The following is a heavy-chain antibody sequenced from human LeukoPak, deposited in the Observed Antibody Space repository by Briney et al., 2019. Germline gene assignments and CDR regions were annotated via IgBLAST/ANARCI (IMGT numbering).Heavy chain of an antibody. CDR1: GFTFSSYA. Sequence: PGGSLRLSCAASGFTFSSYAMSWVRQAPGKGLEWVSAISGSGGSTYYADSVKGRFTISRDNSKNTLYLQMNSLRAEDTAVYYCAKVAVVLRYFDWLPEYYGMDVWGQGTTVTVSS. CDR3: AKVAVVLRYFDWLPEYYGMDV. CDR2: ISGSGGST. V-gene: IGHV3-23*01. D-gene: IGHD3-9*01. J-gene: IGHJ6*02.